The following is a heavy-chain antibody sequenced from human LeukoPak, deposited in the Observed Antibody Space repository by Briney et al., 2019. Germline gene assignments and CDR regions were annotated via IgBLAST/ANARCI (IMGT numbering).Heavy chain of an antibody. CDR1: GFTFSSYA. CDR2: INTDGSST. V-gene: IGHV3-74*01. J-gene: IGHJ3*02. D-gene: IGHD5-18*01. CDR3: ARIDGYPHAFDI. Sequence: GGSLRLSCAASGFTFSSYAMSWVRQAPGKGLVWVSRINTDGSSTSYADSVKGRFTISRDNAKNTLYLQMNSLRAEDTAVYYCARIDGYPHAFDIWGQGTMVTVSS.